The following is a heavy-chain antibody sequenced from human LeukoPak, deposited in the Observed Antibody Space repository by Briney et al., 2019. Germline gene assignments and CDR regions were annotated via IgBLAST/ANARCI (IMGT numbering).Heavy chain of an antibody. V-gene: IGHV4-30-4*01. CDR2: INYSGST. CDR3: ARYGSGSTWFDS. Sequence: SQTLSLTCTVSGGSISSDNYQWSWIRQPPGKGLEWIGYINYSGSTYYSPSLKSRVTISVDTSKNQFFLKLSSVTAADTAVYYCARYGSGSTWFDSWGQGTLVTVSS. CDR1: GGSISSDNYQ. D-gene: IGHD3-10*01. J-gene: IGHJ5*01.